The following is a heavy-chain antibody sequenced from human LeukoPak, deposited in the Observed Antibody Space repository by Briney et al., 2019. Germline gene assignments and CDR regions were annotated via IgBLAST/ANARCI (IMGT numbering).Heavy chain of an antibody. V-gene: IGHV1-18*01. CDR1: GYTFSSYG. J-gene: IGHJ6*03. Sequence: ASVKVSCKASGYTFSSYGISWVRQAPGQGLEWMGWISVDNGNTNYAQNLEGRVTMTTDTSTRTAYVELRSLRSDDTAVYYCARGCGDKYYYYVGVWGKGITV. CDR2: ISVDNGNT. CDR3: ARGCGDKYYYYVGV. D-gene: IGHD2-21*02.